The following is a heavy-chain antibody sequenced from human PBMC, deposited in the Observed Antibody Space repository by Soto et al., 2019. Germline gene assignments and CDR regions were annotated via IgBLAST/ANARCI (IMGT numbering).Heavy chain of an antibody. CDR2: SNVDSGNT. V-gene: IGHV1-3*01. CDR1: GYTFTNSA. CDR3: ARDLRVSGVYYQYGMDV. Sequence: ASVKVSCKASGYTFTNSAMHWVRQVPGQRREWMGWSNVDSGNTKYSQRFQGRVTFTRDTSASTAYMELSSLRAEDTAVYYCARDLRVSGVYYQYGMDVWGQGTTVTVYS. J-gene: IGHJ6*02. D-gene: IGHD1-26*01.